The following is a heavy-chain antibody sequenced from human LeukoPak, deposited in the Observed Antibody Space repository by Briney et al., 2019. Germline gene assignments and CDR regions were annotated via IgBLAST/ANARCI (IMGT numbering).Heavy chain of an antibody. Sequence: GGSLRLSCAASGFTFSRYWMDWVRQAPGKGLEWVANIKEDGSEKYYVDSVKGRFTVSRDNAKNSLYLQMNSLRAEDTAVYYCARDISPQLVVDYWGQGTLVTVSS. D-gene: IGHD6-6*01. J-gene: IGHJ4*02. V-gene: IGHV3-7*03. CDR1: GFTFSRYW. CDR2: IKEDGSEK. CDR3: ARDISPQLVVDY.